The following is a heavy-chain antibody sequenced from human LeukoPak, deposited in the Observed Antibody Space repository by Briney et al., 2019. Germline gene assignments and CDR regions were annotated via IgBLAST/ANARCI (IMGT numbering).Heavy chain of an antibody. D-gene: IGHD2-15*01. J-gene: IGHJ4*02. Sequence: PSETLSLTCAVSGYSISSGYYWGWIRQPPGEGLEWIGSIYHGGSTYYNPSLKSRVTISVDTSKNQFSLKLSSVTAADTAVYYCTRDLSPNCSGGSCYSGYFDYWGQGTLVTVSS. CDR2: IYHGGST. CDR3: TRDLSPNCSGGSCYSGYFDY. CDR1: GYSISSGYY. V-gene: IGHV4-38-2*02.